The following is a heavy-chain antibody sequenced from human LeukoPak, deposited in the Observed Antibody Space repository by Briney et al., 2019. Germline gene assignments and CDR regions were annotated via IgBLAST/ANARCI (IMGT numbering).Heavy chain of an antibody. Sequence: GGSLRLSCAASGFTFSNAWMSWVRQAPGKGLEWVAFIRSNTYGGATEYAASVKGRFTISRDDSKTIAYLQMNSLKTEDTAVYYCTTDGPRDMIVVYGAFDIWGQGTMVTVSS. D-gene: IGHD3-22*01. J-gene: IGHJ3*02. V-gene: IGHV3-15*01. CDR1: GFTFSNAW. CDR2: IRSNTYGGAT. CDR3: TTDGPRDMIVVYGAFDI.